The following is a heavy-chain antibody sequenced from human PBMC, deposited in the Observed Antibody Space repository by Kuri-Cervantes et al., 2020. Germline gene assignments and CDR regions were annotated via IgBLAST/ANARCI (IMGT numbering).Heavy chain of an antibody. CDR1: GYTFTSYD. CDR3: ARGGPSLQYYYYGMDV. V-gene: IGHV1-8*01. Sequence: ASVKVSCKDSGYTFTSYDINWVRQATGQGLEWMGWMNPNSGNTGYAQKFQGRVTMTRNTSISTAYMELSSLRAEDTAVYYCARGGPSLQYYYYGMDVWGQGTTVTVSS. J-gene: IGHJ6*02. CDR2: MNPNSGNT. D-gene: IGHD4-11*01.